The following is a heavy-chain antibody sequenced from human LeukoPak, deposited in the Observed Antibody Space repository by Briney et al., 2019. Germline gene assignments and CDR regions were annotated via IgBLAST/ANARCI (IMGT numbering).Heavy chain of an antibody. Sequence: ASVKVSCKASGYTFTSYAMNWVRQAPGQGLEGMGWINTNTGNPTYAQGFTGRFVFSLDTSVSTAYLQISSLKAEDTAVYYCARGHYDFWSGYYTGPSGMDVWGQGTTVTVSS. D-gene: IGHD3-3*01. CDR1: GYTFTSYA. CDR3: ARGHYDFWSGYYTGPSGMDV. V-gene: IGHV7-4-1*02. J-gene: IGHJ6*02. CDR2: INTNTGNP.